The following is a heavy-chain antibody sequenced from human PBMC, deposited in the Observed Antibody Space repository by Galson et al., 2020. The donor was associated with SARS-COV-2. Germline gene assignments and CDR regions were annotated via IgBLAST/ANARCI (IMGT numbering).Heavy chain of an antibody. CDR3: AKDRCSSCVTFDY. Sequence: GGSLRLSCAASGFTFSSLGMHWVRQAPGKGLEWVAFVRLDGSDKSYADSVKGRFTISRDNSKNTLYLQMNILRTEDTAVYYCAKDRCSSCVTFDYWGQGTLVTVSS. CDR1: GFTFSSLG. D-gene: IGHD2-2*01. V-gene: IGHV3-30*02. CDR2: VRLDGSDK. J-gene: IGHJ4*02.